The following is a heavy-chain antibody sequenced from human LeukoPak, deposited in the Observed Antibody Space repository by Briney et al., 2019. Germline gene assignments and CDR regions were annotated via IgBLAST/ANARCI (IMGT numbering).Heavy chain of an antibody. CDR1: GGSISSYY. V-gene: IGHV4-59*01. J-gene: IGHJ6*03. D-gene: IGHD3-22*01. Sequence: PSETLSLTCTVSGGSISSYYWSWIRQPPGKGLEWIGYIYYSGSTNYNPSLKSRVTISVDTSKNQFSLKLSSVTAADTAVYYCARGPPGRDYYDSSGYYGVSYYYYMDVWGKGTTVTVSS. CDR3: ARGPPGRDYYDSSGYYGVSYYYYMDV. CDR2: IYYSGST.